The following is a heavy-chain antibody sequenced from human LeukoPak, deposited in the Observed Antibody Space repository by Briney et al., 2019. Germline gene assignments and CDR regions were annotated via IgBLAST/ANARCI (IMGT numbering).Heavy chain of an antibody. J-gene: IGHJ4*02. D-gene: IGHD6-19*01. CDR2: IDRDSTII. CDR3: ATYDSGWYLTY. Sequence: GGSLRLSCAASGFTFSRSSMTWVRQAPGKGLEWVSFIDRDSTIIYYADSVRGRFIISRDNARNSLFLQMNSLRVEDTAVYFCATYDSGWYLTYWGQGTLVTVSS. CDR1: GFTFSRSS. V-gene: IGHV3-48*01.